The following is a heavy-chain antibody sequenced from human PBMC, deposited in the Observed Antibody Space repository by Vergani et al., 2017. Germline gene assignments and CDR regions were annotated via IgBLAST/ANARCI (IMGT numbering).Heavy chain of an antibody. CDR3: TRELRYFDWLLYRYNWFDP. CDR2: IRSKAYGGTT. Sequence: EVQLVESGGGLVQPGRSLRLSCTASGFTFGDYAMSWFRQAPGKGLEWVGFIRSKAYGGTTEYAASVKGRFTISRDDSKSIAYLQMNSLKTEDTAVYYCTRELRYFDWLLYRYNWFDPWGQGTLVTVSS. V-gene: IGHV3-49*03. J-gene: IGHJ5*02. CDR1: GFTFGDYA. D-gene: IGHD3-9*01.